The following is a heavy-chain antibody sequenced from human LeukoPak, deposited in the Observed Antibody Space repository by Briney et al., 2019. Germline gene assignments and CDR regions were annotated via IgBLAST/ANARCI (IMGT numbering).Heavy chain of an antibody. J-gene: IGHJ4*02. CDR1: GYSFTSYW. D-gene: IGHD1-26*01. CDR3: AKRRDLYSGSYYPFDY. V-gene: IGHV5-51*01. CDR2: IYPGDSDA. Sequence: KYGESLKISCQGSGYSFTSYWIGWVRQMPGKGLKWMGIIYPGDSDARYSPSFQGQVTISADKSISTAYLQWSSLKASDTAMYYCAKRRDLYSGSYYPFDYWGQGTLVTVSS.